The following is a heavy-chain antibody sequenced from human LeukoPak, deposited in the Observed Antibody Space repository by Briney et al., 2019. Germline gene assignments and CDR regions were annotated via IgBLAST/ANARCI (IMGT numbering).Heavy chain of an antibody. CDR2: ITSDGSST. CDR3: ARVAGTYQASRCDY. V-gene: IGHV3-74*01. J-gene: IGHJ4*02. CDR1: GFTFSRYW. Sequence: GGSLRLSCAASGFTFSRYWMHWVRQAPGKGLVWVSRITSDGSSTAYADSVKGRFTISRDNAKNTLYLQMNSLRAEDTAVYYCARVAGTYQASRCDYWGQGTLVTVSS. D-gene: IGHD5-24*01.